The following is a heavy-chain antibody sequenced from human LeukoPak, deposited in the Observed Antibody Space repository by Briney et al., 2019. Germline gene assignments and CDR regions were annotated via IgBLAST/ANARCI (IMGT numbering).Heavy chain of an antibody. V-gene: IGHV1-69*06. J-gene: IGHJ4*02. CDR1: GGTFISYA. D-gene: IGHD6-19*01. Sequence: SVKVSCKASGGTFISYAISWVRQAPGQGLEWMGGIIPIFGTANYAQKFQGRVTITADKSTSTAYMELSSLRSEDTAVYYCAREGNSSGWTDYWGQGTLVTVSS. CDR2: IIPIFGTA. CDR3: AREGNSSGWTDY.